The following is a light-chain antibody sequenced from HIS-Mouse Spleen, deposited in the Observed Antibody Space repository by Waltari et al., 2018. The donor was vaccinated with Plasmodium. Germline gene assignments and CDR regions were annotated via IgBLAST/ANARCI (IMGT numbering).Light chain of an antibody. J-gene: IGLJ3*02. Sequence: SYVLTQPPSVSVAPGKTARITCGGNNIGSKSVHWYQQKPGQAPVLVVYDVSDRPSGIPGRFAGPTSGKTATLTISRVEAGDEADYYCQVGDSSSDHPVFGGGTKLTGL. CDR3: QVGDSSSDHPV. V-gene: IGLV3-21*03. CDR2: DVS. CDR1: NIGSKS.